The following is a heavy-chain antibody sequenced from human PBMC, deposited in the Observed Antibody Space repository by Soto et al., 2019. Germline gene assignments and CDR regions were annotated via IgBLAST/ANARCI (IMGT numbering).Heavy chain of an antibody. J-gene: IGHJ6*02. CDR1: GFTFSAYY. CDR2: ITSSSDYT. V-gene: IGHV3-11*05. Sequence: QEQLVESGGGLVRPGGSLRLSCAASGFTFSAYYMTWMRQAPGKGLEWVSYITSSSDYTNYAGSVKGRFTISRDNAKNSLYLQMNILRFEDTALYYCLSEYYYGMAVWGQGTTVTVSS. CDR3: LSEYYYGMAV.